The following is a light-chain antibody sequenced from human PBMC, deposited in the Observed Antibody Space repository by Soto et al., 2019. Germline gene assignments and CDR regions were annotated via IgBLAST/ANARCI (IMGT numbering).Light chain of an antibody. V-gene: IGLV2-8*01. J-gene: IGLJ1*01. CDR1: SSDGGGYNY. CDR3: SSYAGSNNLVV. Sequence: QSVLTQPPSASGSPGQSVTISCTGTSSDGGGYNYVSWYQQHPGKAPKLMIYEVSKRPSGVPDRFSGSKSGNTASLTVSGLQAEDEADYYCSSYAGSNNLVVFGSRTKVTV. CDR2: EVS.